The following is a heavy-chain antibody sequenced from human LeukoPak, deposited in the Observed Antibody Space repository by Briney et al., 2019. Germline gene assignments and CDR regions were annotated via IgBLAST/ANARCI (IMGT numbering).Heavy chain of an antibody. D-gene: IGHD5-24*01. V-gene: IGHV3-23*01. CDR2: ISGSGGST. J-gene: IGHJ5*02. CDR3: AKVGGDGWLWFDG. CDR1: GFTFSSYA. Sequence: GGSLRLSCAASGFTFSSYAMSWVRQAPGKGLEWVSAISGSGGSTYYADSVKGRFTISRDKSKNTLYLQMNSLRAEDTAVYYCAKVGGDGWLWFDGWGQGTLVTASS.